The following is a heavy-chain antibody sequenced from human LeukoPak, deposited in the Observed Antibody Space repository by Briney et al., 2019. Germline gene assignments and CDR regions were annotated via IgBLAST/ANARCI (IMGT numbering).Heavy chain of an antibody. D-gene: IGHD4-17*01. CDR2: MNPNSGNT. CDR1: GYTFISYD. V-gene: IGHV1-8*01. CDR3: ARLGGDYVPEY. J-gene: IGHJ4*02. Sequence: ASVKVSCKASGYTFISYDINWVRQATGQGLEWMRWMNPNSGNTGYAQKFQGRVTMTRNTSISTAYMELSSLRSEDTAAYYCARLGGDYVPEYWGQGTLATVSS.